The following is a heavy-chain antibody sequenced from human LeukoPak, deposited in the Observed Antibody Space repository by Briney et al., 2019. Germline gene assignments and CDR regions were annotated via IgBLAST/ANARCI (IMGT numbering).Heavy chain of an antibody. D-gene: IGHD2-15*01. CDR3: AKSSGGTLDY. Sequence: GGSLRLSCAASGFTFSSYWMSWVRQAPGKGLEWVSAISGSGGSTYYADSVKGRFTISRDNSENTLYLQMNSLRAEDTAVYYCAKSSGGTLDYWGQGTLVTVSS. V-gene: IGHV3-23*01. CDR2: ISGSGGST. J-gene: IGHJ4*02. CDR1: GFTFSSYW.